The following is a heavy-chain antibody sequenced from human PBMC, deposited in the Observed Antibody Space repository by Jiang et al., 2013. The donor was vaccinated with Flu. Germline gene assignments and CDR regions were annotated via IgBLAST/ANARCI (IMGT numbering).Heavy chain of an antibody. V-gene: IGHV7-4-1*02. J-gene: IGHJ6*02. CDR3: ARDPNYGDYEGGDYYYGMDV. Sequence: MGWINTNTGNPTYAQGFTGRFVFSLDTSVSTAYLQISSLKAEDTAVYYCARDPNYGDYEGGDYYYGMDVWGQGTTVTVSS. CDR2: INTNTGNP. D-gene: IGHD4-17*01.